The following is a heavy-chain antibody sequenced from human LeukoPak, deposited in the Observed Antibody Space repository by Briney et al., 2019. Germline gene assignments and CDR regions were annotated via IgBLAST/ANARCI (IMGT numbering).Heavy chain of an antibody. D-gene: IGHD3-10*01. CDR3: ARDGPAQMVDLDY. CDR1: GYTFSGTGWY. CDR2: IHPNNGDT. V-gene: IGHV1-2*02. J-gene: IGHJ4*02. Sequence: ASVKVSCKASGYTFSGTGWYLYWLRQAPGQGLECMGWIHPNNGDTAYAQKFEGRVAMARDTSISTAYMEMRRLRPDDTAVYFCARDGPAQMVDLDYWGQGTLVTVSS.